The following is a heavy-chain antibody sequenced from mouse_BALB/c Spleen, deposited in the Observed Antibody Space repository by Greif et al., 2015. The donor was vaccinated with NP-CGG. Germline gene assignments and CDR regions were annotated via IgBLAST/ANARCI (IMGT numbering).Heavy chain of an antibody. CDR1: GYTFTSYY. D-gene: IGHD1-1*01. V-gene: IGHV1S56*01. Sequence: VQLQQSGPELVKPGASVKMSCKASGYTFTSYYIHWVKQRPGQGLEWIGWIYPGDGSTKYNEKFKGKTTLTADKSSSTAYMLLSSLTSEDSAIYFCARVEYYGSRYYYAMDYWGQGTSVTVSS. CDR2: IYPGDGST. CDR3: ARVEYYGSRYYYAMDY. J-gene: IGHJ4*01.